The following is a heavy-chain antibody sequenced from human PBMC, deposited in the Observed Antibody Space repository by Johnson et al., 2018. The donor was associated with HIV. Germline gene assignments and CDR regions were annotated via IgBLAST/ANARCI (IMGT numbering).Heavy chain of an antibody. Sequence: VQLVESGGGVVQPGRSLRLSCAASGFTFSDYAMHWVRQAPGKGLEWVGLIRSNCTSYATAYAASVKGRFTISRDDSHNTAYLQMNSLTTEDTAIYYCARLSGTYQTWGQGTMVTVSS. CDR1: GFTFSDYA. V-gene: IGHV3-73*01. CDR3: ARLSGTYQT. J-gene: IGHJ3*01. CDR2: IRSNCTSYAT. D-gene: IGHD1-26*01.